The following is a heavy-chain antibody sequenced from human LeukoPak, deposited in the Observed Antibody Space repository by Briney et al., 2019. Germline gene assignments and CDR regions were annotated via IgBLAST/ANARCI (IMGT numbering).Heavy chain of an antibody. J-gene: IGHJ4*02. CDR3: ESEGGPYRPLDY. CDR2: SNLQGST. V-gene: IGHV4-4*02. Sequence: SETLSLTCGASGGSITSTNYWTLCRQPPGKVLEGIWVSNLQGSTNYNPSLMGRVSISVDIAENHISLQLTSVTAADPAVYYCESEGGPYRPLDYAGEGTLVTVSS. CDR1: GGSITSTNY.